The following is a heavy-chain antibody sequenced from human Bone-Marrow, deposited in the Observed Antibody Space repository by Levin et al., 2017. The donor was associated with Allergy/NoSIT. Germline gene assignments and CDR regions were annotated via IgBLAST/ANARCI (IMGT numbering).Heavy chain of an antibody. Sequence: LRLPCDVSGDSISSNNWWGWIRQPPGKGLEWIGYIYYSGSTSYNPSLKSRVTMSVDSSKNQISVRLSSVTAVDTAVYYCARKRAAHGTPFDYWGQGTLVTVSS. CDR3: ARKRAAHGTPFDY. CDR1: GDSISSNNW. J-gene: IGHJ4*02. V-gene: IGHV4-28*01. CDR2: IYYSGST. D-gene: IGHD6-13*01.